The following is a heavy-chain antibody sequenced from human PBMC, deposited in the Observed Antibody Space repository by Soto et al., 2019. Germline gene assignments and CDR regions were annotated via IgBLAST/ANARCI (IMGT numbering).Heavy chain of an antibody. J-gene: IGHJ6*02. CDR2: ISYDGSNK. D-gene: IGHD3-16*01. V-gene: IGHV3-30-3*01. CDR3: AGGRSLDYYGMDV. CDR1: GFTFSSYA. Sequence: PGGSLRLSCAASGFTFSSYAMHWVRQAPGKGLEWVAVISYDGSNKYYADSVKCRFTISRDNSKNTLYLQMNSLRAEDTTVYYCAGGRSLDYYGMDVWGQGTTVTVSS.